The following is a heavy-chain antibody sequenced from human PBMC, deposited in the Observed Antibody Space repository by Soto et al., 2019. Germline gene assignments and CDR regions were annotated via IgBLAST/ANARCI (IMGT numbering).Heavy chain of an antibody. D-gene: IGHD6-6*01. CDR2: IYYDGYT. CDR3: VRSSIEPRIFLYPFEY. V-gene: IGHV4-39*01. J-gene: IGHJ4*02. Sequence: PSASLSITCNVSGGSIISGSHSWGWIPKPPVKGLESIANIYYDGYTYDIPSLKSRVTISLDTSKNHFFFMLNSVTAADIAFYFCVRSSIEPRIFLYPFEYCGVGTLVT. CDR1: GGSIISGSHS.